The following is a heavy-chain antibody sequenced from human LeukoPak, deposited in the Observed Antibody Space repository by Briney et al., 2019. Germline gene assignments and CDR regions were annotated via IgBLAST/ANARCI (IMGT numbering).Heavy chain of an antibody. CDR3: AKEGGSGWYYFDC. Sequence: GGSLRLSCAASGFTFSSYAMGWVRRAPGKGLEWVSAISGSGGTTYLADSVKGLFTISRDNSKSTLYLQMSSLRAEDTAVYFCAKEGGSGWYYFDCWGQGTLVTVSS. CDR2: ISGSGGTT. J-gene: IGHJ4*02. D-gene: IGHD6-19*01. V-gene: IGHV3-23*01. CDR1: GFTFSSYA.